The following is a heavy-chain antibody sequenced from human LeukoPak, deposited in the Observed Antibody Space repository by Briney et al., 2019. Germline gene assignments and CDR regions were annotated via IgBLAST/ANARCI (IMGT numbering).Heavy chain of an antibody. CDR1: GYSISSGHY. Sequence: SETLSLTCTVSGYSISSGHYWGWIRQPPGKGLEWIGSMYHSGSTYYNPPLKSRVTISEDTSKNQFSLKLSSVTAADTAVYYCARDKIAARPQIDYWGQGTLVTVSS. CDR2: MYHSGST. V-gene: IGHV4-38-2*02. CDR3: ARDKIAARPQIDY. D-gene: IGHD6-6*01. J-gene: IGHJ4*02.